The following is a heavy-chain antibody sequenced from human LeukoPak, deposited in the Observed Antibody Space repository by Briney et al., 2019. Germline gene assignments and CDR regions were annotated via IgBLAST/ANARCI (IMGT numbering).Heavy chain of an antibody. D-gene: IGHD3-22*01. CDR3: ARGAYYYED. J-gene: IGHJ4*02. Sequence: GGSLRLSCAASEFTFSSHSMNWVRQAPGKGLEWVSYISSSSSTIYYADSVKGRFTISRDNAKNSLYLQMNSLRAEDTAVYYCARGAYYYEDWGQGTLVTVSS. V-gene: IGHV3-48*01. CDR2: ISSSSSTI. CDR1: EFTFSSHS.